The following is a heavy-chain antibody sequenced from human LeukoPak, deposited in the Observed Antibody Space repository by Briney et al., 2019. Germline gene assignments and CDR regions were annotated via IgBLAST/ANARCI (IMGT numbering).Heavy chain of an antibody. CDR3: ARARRGYGMDV. CDR1: GGSFSGYY. V-gene: IGHV4-34*01. D-gene: IGHD1-14*01. Sequence: SETLSLTCAVYGGSFSGYYWSWIRQPPGKGLEWNGEINHSGSTNYNPSLKSRVTISVDTSKNQFSPKLSSVTAADTAVYYCARARRGYGMDVWGKGTTVTVSS. CDR2: INHSGST. J-gene: IGHJ6*04.